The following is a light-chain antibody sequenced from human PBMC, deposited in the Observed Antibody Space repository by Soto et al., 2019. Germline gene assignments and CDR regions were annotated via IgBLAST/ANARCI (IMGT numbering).Light chain of an antibody. J-gene: IGLJ2*01. CDR2: VHSDGSH. V-gene: IGLV4-69*01. Sequence: QPVLTQSPSASASLGASVKLTCTLSRGHSSYAIAWHQHQPAKGPRYLMKVHSDGSHTKGDGIPDRFSGSSSGAERYLTISSLQSEDEADYYCQTWGTGIVVFGGGTKLTVL. CDR1: RGHSSYA. CDR3: QTWGTGIVV.